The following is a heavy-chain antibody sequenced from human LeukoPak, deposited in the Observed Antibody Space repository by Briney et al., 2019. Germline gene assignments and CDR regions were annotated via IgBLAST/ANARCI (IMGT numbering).Heavy chain of an antibody. J-gene: IGHJ4*02. V-gene: IGHV6-1*01. CDR3: ARGWLGSGLDY. CDR1: GDSVSSNTAT. D-gene: IGHD6-19*01. Sequence: SQTLSLTCVISGDSVSSNTATWNWIRQSPSRGLEWLGRTFYRSKWSNDFSPSLKRRMSINPDTSKNQFSLHLKYVTPEDTAVYYCARGWLGSGLDYWGQGTLVTVSS. CDR2: TFYRSKWSN.